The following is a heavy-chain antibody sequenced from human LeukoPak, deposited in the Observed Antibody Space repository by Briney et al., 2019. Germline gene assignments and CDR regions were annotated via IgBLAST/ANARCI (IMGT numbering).Heavy chain of an antibody. CDR2: ISGYNGNT. J-gene: IGHJ4*02. D-gene: IGHD2-2*01. CDR3: ARDRCSSSSCYSDY. CDR1: GYTFSNYG. Sequence: ASVKVSCKTSGYTFSNYGLTWVRQAPGQGLEWVGWISGYNGNTNYAQKVQGRVTMTTDTSTSTAYMELRSLTSDDTAVYYCARDRCSSSSCYSDYWGQGTLVTVSS. V-gene: IGHV1-18*01.